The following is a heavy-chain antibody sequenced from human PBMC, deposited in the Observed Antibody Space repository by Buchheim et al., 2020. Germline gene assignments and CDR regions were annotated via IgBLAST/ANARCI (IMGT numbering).Heavy chain of an antibody. CDR2: IWYDGSNK. J-gene: IGHJ5*02. CDR1: GFTFSNYG. V-gene: IGHV3-33*01. D-gene: IGHD3-3*01. CDR3: ARDPYDFWSGYYSNWFDP. Sequence: QVQLVESGGGVVQPGRSLRLSCAASGFTFSNYGMHWVRQAPGKGLEWVAVIWYDGSNKYYADSVKGRFTISRDNSKNTLYLQMNSLRAEDTAVYYCARDPYDFWSGYYSNWFDPWGQGTL.